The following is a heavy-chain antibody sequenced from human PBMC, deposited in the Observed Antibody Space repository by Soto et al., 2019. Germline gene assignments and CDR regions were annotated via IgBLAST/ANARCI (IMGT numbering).Heavy chain of an antibody. D-gene: IGHD3-9*01. CDR2: IYYSGST. Sequence: SETLSLTCTVSGGSVSSGSYYWSWIRQPPGKGLEWIGYIYYSGSTNYNPSLKSRVTISVDTSKNQFSLKLSSVTAADTAVYYCARDPXNYDILTGYYSRLGMDVWGLGTTVTVSS. CDR3: ARDPXNYDILTGYYSRLGMDV. J-gene: IGHJ6*02. V-gene: IGHV4-61*01. CDR1: GGSVSSGSYY.